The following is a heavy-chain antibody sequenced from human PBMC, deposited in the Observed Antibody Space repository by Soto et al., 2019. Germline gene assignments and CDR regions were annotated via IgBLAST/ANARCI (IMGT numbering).Heavy chain of an antibody. D-gene: IGHD6-13*01. V-gene: IGHV4-34*01. CDR1: GGSFSGYY. J-gene: IGHJ4*02. Sequence: SETLSLTCAVYGGSFSGYYWSWIRQPPGKGLEWIGEINHSGSTNYNPSLKSRVTISVDTSKNQFSLKLSSVTAADTAVYYCATSYGNAWYTYWGQRTQVTVSS. CDR3: ATSYGNAWYTY. CDR2: INHSGST.